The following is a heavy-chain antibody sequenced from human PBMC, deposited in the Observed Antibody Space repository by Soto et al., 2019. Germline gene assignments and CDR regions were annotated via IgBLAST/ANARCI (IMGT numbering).Heavy chain of an antibody. CDR3: AKLTYPSDSTGYYYERVSGWIDS. V-gene: IGHV3-23*01. CDR1: GFTFSSYA. Sequence: EVQLLESGGGLIQPGGSLRLSCAASGFTFSSYAMSWVRQAPGKGLEWVSGISASGGTANLADSVEGRCTISRDNSKSTLYLQMNGLRAEDTAVYYCAKLTYPSDSTGYYYERVSGWIDSWGQGTLVTVS. CDR2: ISASGGTA. J-gene: IGHJ5*01. D-gene: IGHD3-22*01.